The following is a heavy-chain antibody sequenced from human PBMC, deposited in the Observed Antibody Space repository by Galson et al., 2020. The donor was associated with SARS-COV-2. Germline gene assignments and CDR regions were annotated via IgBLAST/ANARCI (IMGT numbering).Heavy chain of an antibody. CDR1: GYTLTELS. V-gene: IGHV1-24*01. CDR2: FDPEDGET. J-gene: IGHJ5*02. Sequence: ASVKVSCKVSGYTLTELSMHWVRQAPGKGLEWMGGFDPEDGETIYAQKFQGRVTMTEDTSTDTAYMELSSLRSEDTAVYYCATGPQQLVRRWFDPWGQGTLVTVSS. CDR3: ATGPQQLVRRWFDP. D-gene: IGHD6-13*01.